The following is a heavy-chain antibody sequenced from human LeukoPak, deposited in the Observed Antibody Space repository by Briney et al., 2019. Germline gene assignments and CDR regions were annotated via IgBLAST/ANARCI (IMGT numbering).Heavy chain of an antibody. J-gene: IGHJ4*02. CDR1: GFTFSSYS. V-gene: IGHV3-48*01. CDR2: ISSSSSTI. Sequence: GGSLRLSCAASGFTFSSYSMNWVRQAPGKGLEWVSYISSSSSTIYYADSVKGRFTISRDNSKNTLYLQMNSLRAEDTAVYYCARDMGYCSSTSCANLYYFDYWGQGTLVTVSS. CDR3: ARDMGYCSSTSCANLYYFDY. D-gene: IGHD2-2*01.